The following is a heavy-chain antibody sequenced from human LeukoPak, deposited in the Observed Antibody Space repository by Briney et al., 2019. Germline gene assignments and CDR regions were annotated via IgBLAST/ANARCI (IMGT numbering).Heavy chain of an antibody. Sequence: GASVKVSCKASGYTFTSYGISWVRQAPGQGLEWMGWISAYNGNTNYAQKLQGRVTMTTDTSTSTAYMELRSLRSDDTAVYYCARPNYGDNYYYYMDVWGKGTTVTVSS. CDR1: GYTFTSYG. D-gene: IGHD4-17*01. V-gene: IGHV1-18*01. CDR2: ISAYNGNT. J-gene: IGHJ6*03. CDR3: ARPNYGDNYYYYMDV.